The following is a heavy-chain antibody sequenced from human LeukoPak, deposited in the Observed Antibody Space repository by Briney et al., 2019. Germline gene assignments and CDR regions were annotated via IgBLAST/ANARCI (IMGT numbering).Heavy chain of an antibody. V-gene: IGHV1-69*05. CDR3: ASGYTSGQCFDY. Sequence: SVKVSCKASGGTFSSYAISWVRQAPGQGLEWMGGIIPIFDTENNAQKFQGRVTVTTDESTSTAYMELSRLKFEDTAVYYCASGYTSGQCFDYWGQGTLVTVSS. CDR2: IIPIFDTE. CDR1: GGTFSSYA. J-gene: IGHJ4*02. D-gene: IGHD5-18*01.